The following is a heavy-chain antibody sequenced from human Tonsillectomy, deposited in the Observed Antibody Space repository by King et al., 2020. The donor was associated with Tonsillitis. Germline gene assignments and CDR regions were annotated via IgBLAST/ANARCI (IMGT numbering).Heavy chain of an antibody. CDR1: GFSLSTSGVG. J-gene: IGHJ5*02. Sequence: TLKESGPTLVKPTQTLTLTCTFSGFSLSTSGVGVGWIRQPPGKALEWLALIYWNDDKRYSPSLKSRLTITKDTTKNQVVLTMTNMDPVDTATYYCAHRRGGGWFDPWGQGTLVTFPS. CDR2: IYWNDDK. V-gene: IGHV2-5*01. D-gene: IGHD3-16*01. CDR3: AHRRGGGWFDP.